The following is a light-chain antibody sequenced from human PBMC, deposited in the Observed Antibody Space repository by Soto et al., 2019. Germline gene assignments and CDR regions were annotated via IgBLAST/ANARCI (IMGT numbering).Light chain of an antibody. CDR1: SSNIGAGYG. Sequence: QSVLTQPPSVSGAPGQRVTISCTGSSSNIGAGYGVHWYIQLPGTAPKLLVYGDSNRPSGVPDRFSGSKSDTSASLAITGLLAEDEADYYCQSYDSSLSGVIFGGGTKVTVL. V-gene: IGLV1-40*01. CDR2: GDS. J-gene: IGLJ2*01. CDR3: QSYDSSLSGVI.